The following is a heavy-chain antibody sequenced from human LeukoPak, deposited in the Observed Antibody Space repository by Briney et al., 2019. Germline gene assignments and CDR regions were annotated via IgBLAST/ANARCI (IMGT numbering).Heavy chain of an antibody. D-gene: IGHD3-22*01. J-gene: IGHJ4*02. V-gene: IGHV3-11*01. Sequence: GGSLRLSCAASGFTFRKYYMSWIRQAPGKGLEWASYISGSGSSIYYADSVKGRFTISRDNAKNSLYLQMNSLRVEDTAVYYCARDKSYYDDSGDYPKDGFDYWGQGTLVTVSS. CDR3: ARDKSYYDDSGDYPKDGFDY. CDR1: GFTFRKYY. CDR2: ISGSGSSI.